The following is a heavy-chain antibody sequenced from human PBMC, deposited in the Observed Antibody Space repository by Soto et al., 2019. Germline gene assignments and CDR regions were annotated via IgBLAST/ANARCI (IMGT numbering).Heavy chain of an antibody. CDR1: VFTFSIYA. V-gene: IGHV3-23*01. D-gene: IGHD7-27*01. CDR2: ISGSGGST. CDR3: AKVPRWGNDY. Sequence: GGSLRVSCASSVFTFSIYAMSWVRQAPGKGLEWVSAISGSGGSTYYADSVKGRFTISRDNSKNTLYLQMNSLRAEDTAVYYCAKVPRWGNDYWGQGTMVTVSS. J-gene: IGHJ4*02.